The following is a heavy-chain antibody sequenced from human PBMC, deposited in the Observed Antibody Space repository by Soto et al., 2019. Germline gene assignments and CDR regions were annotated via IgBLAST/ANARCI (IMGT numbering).Heavy chain of an antibody. D-gene: IGHD6-19*01. V-gene: IGHV3-23*01. CDR2: ISGSGGST. CDR3: AKDTPRIAVAGNNYFDY. CDR1: GFTFSSYA. J-gene: IGHJ4*02. Sequence: GGSLRLSCAASGFTFSSYAMSWVRQAPGKGLEWVSAISGSGGSTYYADSVKGRFTISRDNSKNTLYLQMNSLRAEDTAVYYCAKDTPRIAVAGNNYFDYWGQGTLVTVSS.